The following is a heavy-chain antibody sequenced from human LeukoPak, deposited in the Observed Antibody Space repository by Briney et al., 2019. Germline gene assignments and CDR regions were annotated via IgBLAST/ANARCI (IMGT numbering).Heavy chain of an antibody. CDR1: GFTFSNYW. Sequence: PGGSLRLSCAGSGFTFSNYWMHWVRQAPGEGLVWVSRINSDGSGTNYADSVKGRFTISRDNTKYMVYLQLNSLRAEDTAIFYCVQIPGGGYWGQGTLVTVSS. D-gene: IGHD5-24*01. J-gene: IGHJ4*02. V-gene: IGHV3-74*01. CDR2: INSDGSGT. CDR3: VQIPGGGY.